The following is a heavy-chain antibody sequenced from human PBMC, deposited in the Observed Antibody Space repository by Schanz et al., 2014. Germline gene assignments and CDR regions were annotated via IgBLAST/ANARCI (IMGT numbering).Heavy chain of an antibody. V-gene: IGHV3-9*01. CDR1: GFTFVDYG. CDR3: AKDDVWASGSYYDY. J-gene: IGHJ4*02. Sequence: EVQLVESGGGLVQPGRSLRLSCAGTGFTFVDYGMHWVRQAPGKGLEWVSGISSDSAAIGYADSVKGRFTISRDNAKNSLYLQMNRLRPEDTALYYCAKDDVWASGSYYDYWGQGTLVTVSS. CDR2: ISSDSAAI. D-gene: IGHD3-10*01.